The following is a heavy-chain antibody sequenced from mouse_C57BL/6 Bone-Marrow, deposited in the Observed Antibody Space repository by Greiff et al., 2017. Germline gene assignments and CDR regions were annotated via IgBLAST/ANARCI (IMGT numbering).Heavy chain of an antibody. V-gene: IGHV1-64*01. CDR2: IHPNSGST. CDR3: AGWDGGDYAMDY. D-gene: IGHD4-1*01. Sequence: QVQLQQPGAELVKPGASVKLSCKASGYTFTSYWMHWVKQRPGQGLEWIGMIHPNSGSTNYNEKFKSKATLTVDKSSSTAYMQLSSLTSEDSAVYYCAGWDGGDYAMDYWGQGTSVTVSS. CDR1: GYTFTSYW. J-gene: IGHJ4*01.